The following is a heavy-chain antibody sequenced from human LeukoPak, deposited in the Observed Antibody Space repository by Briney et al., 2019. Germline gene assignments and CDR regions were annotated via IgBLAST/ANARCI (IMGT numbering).Heavy chain of an antibody. Sequence: GGSLRLSCAASGFTFSSYWMHWVRQAPGKGLVWVSRINSDGSSTSYADSVKGRFTISRDNAKNTLYLQMNSLRVEDTAVYYCARVGSGWSGLDYWGQGTLVTVSS. V-gene: IGHV3-74*01. CDR3: ARVGSGWSGLDY. CDR2: INSDGSST. CDR1: GFTFSSYW. J-gene: IGHJ4*02. D-gene: IGHD6-19*01.